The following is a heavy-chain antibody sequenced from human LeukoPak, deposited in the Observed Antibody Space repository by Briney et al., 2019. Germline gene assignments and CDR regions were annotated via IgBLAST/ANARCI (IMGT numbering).Heavy chain of an antibody. CDR3: ARGPPGDDRVR. Sequence: SETLSLTCTVSGGSISSGGYYWSWIRQPPGKGLEWIGYIYHSGSTYYNPSLKSRVTISVDRSKNQFSLKLSSVTAADTAVYYCARGPPGDDRVRRGQGTLVTVSS. CDR1: GGSISSGGYY. V-gene: IGHV4-30-2*01. D-gene: IGHD7-27*01. J-gene: IGHJ4*02. CDR2: IYHSGST.